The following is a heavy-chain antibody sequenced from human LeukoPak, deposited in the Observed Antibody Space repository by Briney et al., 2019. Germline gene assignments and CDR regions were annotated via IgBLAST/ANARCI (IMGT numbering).Heavy chain of an antibody. V-gene: IGHV4-59*08. CDR3: ARHLNNCGDDCYIFDY. CDR1: GGSIFSYY. D-gene: IGHD2-21*01. Sequence: SETLSLSCTVSGGSIFSYYWSWIRQPPGKGLEWMGYIYYSGSTNYNPSLKSRVTISVDTSKNQFSLRVSSVTAADTAVYYCARHLNNCGDDCYIFDYWGQGTMVTVSS. CDR2: IYYSGST. J-gene: IGHJ4*02.